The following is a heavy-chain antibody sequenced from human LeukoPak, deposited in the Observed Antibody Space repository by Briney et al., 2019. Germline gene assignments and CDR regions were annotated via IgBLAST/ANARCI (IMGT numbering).Heavy chain of an antibody. Sequence: PGGSLRLSCAASGFTFSNYGMHWVRQAPGKGLEWVAVISYDGSNKYYADSVKGRFTISRDNSKNTLYLQMNSLRAEDTAVYYCAKDPRYCSSTSCRYPNWFDPWGQGTLVTVSS. CDR1: GFTFSNYG. CDR3: AKDPRYCSSTSCRYPNWFDP. CDR2: ISYDGSNK. D-gene: IGHD2-2*01. J-gene: IGHJ5*02. V-gene: IGHV3-30*18.